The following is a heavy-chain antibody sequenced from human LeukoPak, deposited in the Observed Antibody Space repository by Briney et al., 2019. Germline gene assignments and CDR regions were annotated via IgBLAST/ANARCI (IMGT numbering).Heavy chain of an antibody. J-gene: IGHJ4*02. CDR3: ARDSDSGFQ. D-gene: IGHD3-3*01. V-gene: IGHV4-34*01. Sequence: SETLSLTCTVSGGSFSFYFWHWIRQPPGEGLDWIGEIDNRGSIQYKPSLRSRGIVSIDTSGNHFSLKLTSVTAADTAVYFCARDSDSGFQWGQGMLVTVSS. CDR2: IDNRGSI. CDR1: GGSFSFYF.